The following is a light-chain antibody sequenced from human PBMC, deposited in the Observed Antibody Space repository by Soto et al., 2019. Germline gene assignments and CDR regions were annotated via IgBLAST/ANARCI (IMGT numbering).Light chain of an antibody. Sequence: QSALTQPASVSGSPGQSITIFCTGTSSDIGAYNYVSWYQQHPGKAPTLLICEVSNRPSGVSNRFSGSKSGNTASLTISGLQTEDEADYYCTSFTSSSAFVFGTGTKLTVL. V-gene: IGLV2-14*01. CDR1: SSDIGAYNY. CDR2: EVS. J-gene: IGLJ1*01. CDR3: TSFTSSSAFV.